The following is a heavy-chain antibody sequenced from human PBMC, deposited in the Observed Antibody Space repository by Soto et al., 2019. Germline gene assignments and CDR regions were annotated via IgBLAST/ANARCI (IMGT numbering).Heavy chain of an antibody. J-gene: IGHJ4*02. Sequence: PSETLSLTCTVSGGSISSYYWSWIRQPPGKGLEWIGYIYYSGSTNYNPSLKSRVTISVDTSKNQFSLYLQMNSLRVDDTAVYYCAKGAGSDSGRFWGQGTLVTVSS. CDR1: GGSISSYY. V-gene: IGHV4-59*12. D-gene: IGHD3-10*01. CDR2: IYYSGST. CDR3: AKGAGSDSGRF.